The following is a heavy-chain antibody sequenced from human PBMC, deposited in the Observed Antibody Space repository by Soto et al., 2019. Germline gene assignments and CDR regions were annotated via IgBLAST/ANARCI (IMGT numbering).Heavy chain of an antibody. CDR3: ARDVSPHSNPNWFDP. Sequence: GGSLRLSCAASGFSFRNIGMHWVRQAPGKGLEWVAIISFDGVNKNYADSVKGRFTISRDNDNNMLYLQMNSLRIEDTAVYYCARDVSPHSNPNWFDPWGQGTLVTVSS. D-gene: IGHD2-8*01. V-gene: IGHV3-30-3*01. J-gene: IGHJ5*02. CDR1: GFSFRNIG. CDR2: ISFDGVNK.